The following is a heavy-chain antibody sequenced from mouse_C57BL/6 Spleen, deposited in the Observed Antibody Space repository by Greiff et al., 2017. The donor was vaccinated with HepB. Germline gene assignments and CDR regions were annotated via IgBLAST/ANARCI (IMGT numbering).Heavy chain of an antibody. D-gene: IGHD2-3*01. Sequence: VQLKESGPELVKPGASVKMSCKASGYTFTDYNMHWVKQSHGKSLEWIGYINPNNGGTSYNQKFKGKATLTVNKSSSTAYMELRSLTSEDSAVYYCARSGWLLPHYYAMDYWGQGTSVTVSS. J-gene: IGHJ4*01. V-gene: IGHV1-22*01. CDR3: ARSGWLLPHYYAMDY. CDR1: GYTFTDYN. CDR2: INPNNGGT.